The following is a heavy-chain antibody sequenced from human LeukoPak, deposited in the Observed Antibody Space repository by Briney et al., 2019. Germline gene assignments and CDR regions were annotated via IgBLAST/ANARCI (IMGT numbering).Heavy chain of an antibody. CDR1: GGSISSSSYY. V-gene: IGHV4-39*01. J-gene: IGHJ5*02. CDR2: IYYSGST. CDR3: GSGKIFQYFDWHNNWFDP. D-gene: IGHD3-9*01. Sequence: SETLSLTCTVSGGSISSSSYYWSWIRQPPGKGLEWIGSIYYSGSTYYNPSLKSRVTISVDTSKNQFSLKLTSVTAADTAVYYCGSGKIFQYFDWHNNWFDPWGQGTLVTVSS.